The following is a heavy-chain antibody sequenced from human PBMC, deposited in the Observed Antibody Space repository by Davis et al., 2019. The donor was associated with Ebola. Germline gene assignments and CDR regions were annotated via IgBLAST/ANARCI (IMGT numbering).Heavy chain of an antibody. CDR3: ARQLPYYSYGMDV. CDR2: IYNGGRT. V-gene: IGHV3-53*01. CDR1: GFTVSSNY. D-gene: IGHD2-2*01. J-gene: IGHJ6*02. Sequence: GESLKISCAASGFTVSSNYMSWVRQAPGKGLEWVSVIYNGGRTYYADSVKGRFTISRDNSKNTLYLQMNSLRAEDTAVYFCARQLPYYSYGMDVWGQGTTVTVSS.